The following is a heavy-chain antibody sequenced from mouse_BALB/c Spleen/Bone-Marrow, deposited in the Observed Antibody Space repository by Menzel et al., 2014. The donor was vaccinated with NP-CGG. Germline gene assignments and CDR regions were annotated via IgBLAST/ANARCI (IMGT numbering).Heavy chain of an antibody. D-gene: IGHD2-4*01. J-gene: IGHJ2*01. CDR1: GFTFTDYY. CDR3: ARDRGLTYFDY. Sequence: DVQLVESGGGLVQPGDSLRLSCATSGFTFTDYYMNWVRQPPGKALEWLGFIRNKANGYTTEYSASVKGRFTISRDNSQSILYLQMNTLRAEDSATYYCARDRGLTYFDYWGQGTTRTVSS. V-gene: IGHV7-3*02. CDR2: IRNKANGYTT.